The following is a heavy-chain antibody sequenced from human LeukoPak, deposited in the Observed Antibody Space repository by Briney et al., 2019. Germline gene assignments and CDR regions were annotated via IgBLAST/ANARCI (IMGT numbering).Heavy chain of an antibody. CDR1: GGSFSGYY. CDR2: INHSGST. CDR3: ARGLPYSSSWYPFDY. V-gene: IGHV4-34*01. J-gene: IGHJ4*02. D-gene: IGHD6-13*01. Sequence: SETLSLTCAVYGGSFSGYYWSWIRQPPGKGLEWLGEINHSGSTNYNPSLKSRVTISVDTSKNQFSLKLSSVTAADTAVYYCARGLPYSSSWYPFDYWGQGTLVTVSS.